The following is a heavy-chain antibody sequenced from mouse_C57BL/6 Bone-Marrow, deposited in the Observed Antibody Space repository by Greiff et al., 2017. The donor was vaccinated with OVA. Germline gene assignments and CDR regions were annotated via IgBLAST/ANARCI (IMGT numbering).Heavy chain of an antibody. CDR1: GFSFNTYA. CDR2: IRSKSNNYAT. Sequence: EVKVVESGGGLVQPKGSLKLSCAASGFSFNTYAMNWVRQAPGKGLEWVARIRSKSNNYATYYADSVKDRFTISRDDSESMLYLQMNNLKTEDTAMYYCVRHLGTGPLDYWGQGTTLTVSS. CDR3: VRHLGTGPLDY. J-gene: IGHJ2*01. D-gene: IGHD4-1*01. V-gene: IGHV10-1*01.